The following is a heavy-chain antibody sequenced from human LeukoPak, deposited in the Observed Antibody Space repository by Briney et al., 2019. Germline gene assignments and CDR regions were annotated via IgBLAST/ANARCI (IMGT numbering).Heavy chain of an antibody. V-gene: IGHV3-53*01. Sequence: PGGSLRLSCAASGFTVSGYYMNWVRQAPGKGLEWVSVIYSAGSAYYADSVKGRFTISRDNSKNTLHLQMNSLRAEDTAVYYCARSKVETGRYFYYYMDVWGKGTTVTASS. CDR1: GFTVSGYY. J-gene: IGHJ6*03. CDR3: ARSKVETGRYFYYYMDV. D-gene: IGHD4-23*01. CDR2: IYSAGSA.